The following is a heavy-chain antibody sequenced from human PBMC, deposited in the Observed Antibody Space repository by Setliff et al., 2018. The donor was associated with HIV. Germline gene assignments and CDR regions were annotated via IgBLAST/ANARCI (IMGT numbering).Heavy chain of an antibody. CDR2: INHSGST. J-gene: IGHJ6*03. CDR3: VRGPQLTTTPYFYYYYMDV. CDR1: GESFSNYH. D-gene: IGHD1-1*01. V-gene: IGHV4-34*01. Sequence: LSLTCAVFGESFSNYHWNWFRQPPAGGLEWIGEINHSGSTNYNPSLKSRVTISVDTSTRQFSLKLRSVTAADTAIYYCVRGPQLTTTPYFYYYYMDVWGEGTTVTVSS.